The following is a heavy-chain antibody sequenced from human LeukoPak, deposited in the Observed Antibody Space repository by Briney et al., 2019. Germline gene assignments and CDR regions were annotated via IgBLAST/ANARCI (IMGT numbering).Heavy chain of an antibody. Sequence: SGGSLRLSCAASGFTFSSYWMSWVRQAPGRGLEWVANIKQDGSEKYYVDSVKGRFTISRDNAKNSLYLQMNSLRAEDTAVYYCAGVLRSRVNWFDPWGQGTLVTVSS. D-gene: IGHD3-10*01. J-gene: IGHJ5*02. V-gene: IGHV3-7*01. CDR3: AGVLRSRVNWFDP. CDR1: GFTFSSYW. CDR2: IKQDGSEK.